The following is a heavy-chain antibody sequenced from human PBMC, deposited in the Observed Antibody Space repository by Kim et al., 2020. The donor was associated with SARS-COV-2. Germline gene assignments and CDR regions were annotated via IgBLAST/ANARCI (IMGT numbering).Heavy chain of an antibody. CDR1: GFTFSDYA. V-gene: IGHV3-64D*06. Sequence: GGSLRLSCLVSGFTFSDYAIHWVRRAPGKGLEYVSATTRSGDGSFYADSVEGRFTISRDNSKNTLYLQMNSLGPEDTSVYYCVRCGRSFGPVFWGQGTPVIVSS. D-gene: IGHD3-10*01. CDR2: TTRSGDGS. CDR3: VRCGRSFGPVF. J-gene: IGHJ4*02.